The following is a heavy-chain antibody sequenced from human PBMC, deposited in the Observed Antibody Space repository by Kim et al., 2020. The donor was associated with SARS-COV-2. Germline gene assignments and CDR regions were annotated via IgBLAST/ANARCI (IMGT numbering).Heavy chain of an antibody. Sequence: DSVKGRFTISRDNSKNTLYLQMNSLRAEDTAVYYCAKDSEYSSSSKAFDYWGQGTLVTVSS. D-gene: IGHD6-6*01. V-gene: IGHV3-23*01. J-gene: IGHJ4*02. CDR3: AKDSEYSSSSKAFDY.